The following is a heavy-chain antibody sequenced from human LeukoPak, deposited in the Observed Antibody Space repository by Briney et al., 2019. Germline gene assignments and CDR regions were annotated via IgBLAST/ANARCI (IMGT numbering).Heavy chain of an antibody. CDR2: ISSSGSYI. CDR3: AREYCSGGTCLPPT. Sequence: GGSLRLXCAASGFTFRSYSMNWVRQAPGKGLEWVSLISSSGSYIYYAGSVKGRFTISRDNAKNSLYLQMNSLRAEDTAVYYCAREYCSGGTCLPPTWGQGTLVTVSS. V-gene: IGHV3-21*01. J-gene: IGHJ5*02. CDR1: GFTFRSYS. D-gene: IGHD2-15*01.